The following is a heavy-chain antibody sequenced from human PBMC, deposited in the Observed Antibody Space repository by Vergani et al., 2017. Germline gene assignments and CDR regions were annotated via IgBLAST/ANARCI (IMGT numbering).Heavy chain of an antibody. Sequence: EVQLLESGGGLVQPGGSLRLSCAASGFTFSSYAMSWVRQAPGKGLDWVSAISGSGGSTYYADSVKGWFTISRDNSTNALYLQMNSLRAEDTAVYYCAKGGWDIVVVPAADYFDYWGQGTLVTVSS. CDR1: GFTFSSYA. J-gene: IGHJ4*02. V-gene: IGHV3-23*01. CDR3: AKGGWDIVVVPAADYFDY. D-gene: IGHD2-2*01. CDR2: ISGSGGST.